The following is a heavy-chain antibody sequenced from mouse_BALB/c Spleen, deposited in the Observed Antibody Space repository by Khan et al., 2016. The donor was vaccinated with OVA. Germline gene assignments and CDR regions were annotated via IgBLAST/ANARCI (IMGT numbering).Heavy chain of an antibody. Sequence: QIQLVQSGPELKKPGETVKISCKASGYIFTNYGMNWVKQAPGQGLKWMGWINTYTGEPTYADDFRGRFAFSLETSASTAYLQINNLKNEDTATYFCARGALYYGRRKNAWFAYWGQGTLVTVSA. CDR3: ARGALYYGRRKNAWFAY. D-gene: IGHD1-1*01. J-gene: IGHJ3*01. V-gene: IGHV9-3-1*01. CDR1: GYIFTNYG. CDR2: INTYTGEP.